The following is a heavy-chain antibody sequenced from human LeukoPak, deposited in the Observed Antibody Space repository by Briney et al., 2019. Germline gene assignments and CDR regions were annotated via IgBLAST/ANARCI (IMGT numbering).Heavy chain of an antibody. CDR2: IYHSGST. CDR1: GYSISSGYY. V-gene: IGHV4-38-2*02. J-gene: IGHJ6*03. Sequence: SETLPLTCTVSGYSISSGYYWGWIRQPPGKGLEWIGSIYHSGSTYYNPSLKSRVTISVDTSKNQFSLKLSSVTAADTAVYYCASSPMVASARWDYYYYYMDVWGKGTTVTVSS. CDR3: ASSPMVASARWDYYYYYMDV. D-gene: IGHD5-12*01.